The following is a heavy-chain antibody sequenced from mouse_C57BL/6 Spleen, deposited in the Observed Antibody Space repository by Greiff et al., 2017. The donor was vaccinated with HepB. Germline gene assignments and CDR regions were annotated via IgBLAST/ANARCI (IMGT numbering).Heavy chain of an antibody. J-gene: IGHJ3*01. CDR3: ARADDGYPAWFAY. Sequence: QVQLKQPGAELVKPGASVKLSCKASGYTFTSYWMQWVKQRPGQGLEWIGEIDPSDSYTNYNQKFKGKATLTVDTSSSTAYMQLSSLTSEDSAVYYCARADDGYPAWFAYWGQGTLVTVSA. CDR2: IDPSDSYT. CDR1: GYTFTSYW. D-gene: IGHD2-3*01. V-gene: IGHV1-50*01.